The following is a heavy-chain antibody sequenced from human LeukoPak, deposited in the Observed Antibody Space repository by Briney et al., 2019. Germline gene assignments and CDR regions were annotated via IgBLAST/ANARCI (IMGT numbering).Heavy chain of an antibody. J-gene: IGHJ6*02. CDR2: IYYSGST. V-gene: IGHV4-39*07. CDR3: ARGRWLVPNYYYGMDV. CDR1: GGSISSSSYY. Sequence: PAETLSLTCTVSGGSISSSSYYWGWIRQPPGKGLEWIGSIYYSGSTYYNPSLKTRFTISVDTSKNKFYLKLSYVTAADTAVYYCARGRWLVPNYYYGMDVWGQGTTVTVSS. D-gene: IGHD6-19*01.